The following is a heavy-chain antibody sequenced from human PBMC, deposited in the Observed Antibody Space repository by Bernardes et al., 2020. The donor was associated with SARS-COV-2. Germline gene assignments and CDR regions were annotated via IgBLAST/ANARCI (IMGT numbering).Heavy chain of an antibody. V-gene: IGHV4-59*08. CDR3: ARQTRECTVAVCQTYYYYAMDV. D-gene: IGHD2-15*01. CDR1: GGSTKSYY. J-gene: IGHJ6*02. CDR2: IHYSGTT. Sequence: SETLSLTCTVSGGSTKSYYWSWIRQPPGKGLEWIGYIHYSGTTNYNPSLKSRVTISIDTSKNQFSLKLSSVTAADTSVYYGARQTRECTVAVCQTYYYYAMDVWGQGTTVTVSS.